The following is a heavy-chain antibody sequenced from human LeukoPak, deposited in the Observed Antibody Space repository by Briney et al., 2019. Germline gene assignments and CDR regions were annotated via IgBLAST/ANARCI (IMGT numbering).Heavy chain of an antibody. V-gene: IGHV3-30*02. J-gene: IGHJ3*02. CDR2: IRHDESII. D-gene: IGHD1-14*01. CDR1: GFTFSNYV. Sequence: GGSLRLSCAASGFTFSNYVMHWVRQAPAKALEWVASIRHDESIIHYTDSVKGRFTISRDTSKNTLYLQTNSLRGDDTAVYYCARVRIMNHDQAFDIWGQGTMVTVSS. CDR3: ARVRIMNHDQAFDI.